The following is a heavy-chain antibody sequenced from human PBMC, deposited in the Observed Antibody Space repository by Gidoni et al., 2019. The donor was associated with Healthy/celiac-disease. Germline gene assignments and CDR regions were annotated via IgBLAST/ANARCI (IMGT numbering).Heavy chain of an antibody. CDR3: ARDRDYGSGSYDY. V-gene: IGHV4-34*01. J-gene: IGHJ4*02. D-gene: IGHD3-10*01. CDR2: INHSGST. Sequence: QVQLQQWGAGLLKPSETLSLTCAVSGGSFSGYYWSWIRQPPGKGLEWIGEINHSGSTNYNPSLKSRVTISVDTSKNQFSLKLSSVTAADTAVYYCARDRDYGSGSYDYWGQGTLVTVSS. CDR1: GGSFSGYY.